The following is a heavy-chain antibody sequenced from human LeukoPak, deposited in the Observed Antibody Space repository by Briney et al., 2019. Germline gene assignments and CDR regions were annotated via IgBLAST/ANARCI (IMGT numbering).Heavy chain of an antibody. V-gene: IGHV4-34*01. Sequence: NPSETLSLTCAVYGGSFSGYYWSWIRQPPGKGLEWIGEINHSGCTNYNPSLKSRVTISVDTSKNQFSLKLSSVTAADTAVYYCARATGVPAAIGERGYYYYMDVWGKGTTVTVSS. CDR2: INHSGCT. J-gene: IGHJ6*03. CDR1: GGSFSGYY. D-gene: IGHD2-2*02. CDR3: ARATGVPAAIGERGYYYYMDV.